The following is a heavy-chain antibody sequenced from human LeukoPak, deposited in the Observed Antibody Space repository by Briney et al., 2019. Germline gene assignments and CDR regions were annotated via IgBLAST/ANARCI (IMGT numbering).Heavy chain of an antibody. V-gene: IGHV4-39*07. CDR2: INHSGST. CDR3: ARGRRWLRIDY. J-gene: IGHJ4*02. D-gene: IGHD5-24*01. CDR1: GGSISSGGYY. Sequence: PSETLSLTCTVSGGSISSGGYYWSWIRQPPGKGLEWIGEINHSGSTNYNPSLKSRVTISVDTSKNQFSLKLSSVTAADTAVYYCARGRRWLRIDYWGQGTLVTVSS.